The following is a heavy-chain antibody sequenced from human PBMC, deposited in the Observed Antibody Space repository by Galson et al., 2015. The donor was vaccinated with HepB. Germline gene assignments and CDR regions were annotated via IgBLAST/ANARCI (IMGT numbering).Heavy chain of an antibody. CDR3: AKDRGVGAHTDWFDP. Sequence: SLRLSCAASGFTFSSYAMSWVRQAPGKGLEWVSTISGSGGSTYYADSVKGRFTISRDNSKNTLYLQMNSLRAEDTAVYYCAKDRGVGAHTDWFDPWGQGTLVTVSS. CDR2: ISGSGGST. D-gene: IGHD1-26*01. V-gene: IGHV3-23*01. J-gene: IGHJ5*02. CDR1: GFTFSSYA.